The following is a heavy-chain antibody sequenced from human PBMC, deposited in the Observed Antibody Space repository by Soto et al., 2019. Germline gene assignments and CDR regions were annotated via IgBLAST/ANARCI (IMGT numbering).Heavy chain of an antibody. D-gene: IGHD2-8*02. J-gene: IGHJ4*02. CDR2: INHSGSS. CDR3: ARDKITGLFNY. Sequence: QVQLQQWGAGLLKPSETLSLTCAVYGGSFSGYDWTWIRQPPGTGLEGIGEINHSGSSNYNPSLKSRVTISVDTPKNPFSLKLTSVTAEDSAVYYCARDKITGLFNYWGQGTLVTVSS. V-gene: IGHV4-34*01. CDR1: GGSFSGYD.